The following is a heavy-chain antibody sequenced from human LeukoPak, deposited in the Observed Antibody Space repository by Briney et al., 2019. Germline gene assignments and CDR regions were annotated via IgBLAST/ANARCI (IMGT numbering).Heavy chain of an antibody. CDR2: IYYSGST. J-gene: IGHJ1*01. V-gene: IGHV4-39*01. CDR1: GNSIRSSSYY. D-gene: IGHD3-22*01. CDR3: ASRYYYDTRGYFLH. Sequence: PSETLSLTSTVSGNSIRSSSYYWGWIRQSPEKGLEWIGSIYYSGSTYYSASFKSRVTISVDTSQNQFSLKLRSVTAADRAVYYCASRYYYDTRGYFLHWGQGTLVTVSS.